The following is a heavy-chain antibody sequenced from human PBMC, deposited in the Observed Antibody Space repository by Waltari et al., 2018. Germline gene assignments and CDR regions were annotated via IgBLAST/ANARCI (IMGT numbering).Heavy chain of an antibody. CDR2: IYYSGST. J-gene: IGHJ6*03. CDR1: GGSISSSSYY. CDR3: ARGRMVRGRAEDYYYYMDV. Sequence: QLQLQESGPGLVKPSETLSLTCTVSGGSISSSSYYWGWIRQPPGKGLEWIGSIYYSGSTYYNPSLKSRVTISVDTSKNQSSLKLSSVTAADTAVYYCARGRMVRGRAEDYYYYMDVWGKGTTVTVSS. V-gene: IGHV4-39*01. D-gene: IGHD3-10*01.